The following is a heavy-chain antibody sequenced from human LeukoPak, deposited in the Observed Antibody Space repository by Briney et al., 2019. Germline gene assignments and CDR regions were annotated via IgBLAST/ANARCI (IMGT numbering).Heavy chain of an antibody. D-gene: IGHD2-2*01. Sequence: GGSLRLSCAASGFTFSSYWMHWVRQAPGKGLVWVSRINSDGSSTSYADSVKGRFTISRDNAKNTLYLQMNSLRAEDTAVYYCAREGYCSSTSCYAIYGMDVWGKGTTVTVSS. V-gene: IGHV3-74*01. CDR2: INSDGSST. J-gene: IGHJ6*04. CDR1: GFTFSSYW. CDR3: AREGYCSSTSCYAIYGMDV.